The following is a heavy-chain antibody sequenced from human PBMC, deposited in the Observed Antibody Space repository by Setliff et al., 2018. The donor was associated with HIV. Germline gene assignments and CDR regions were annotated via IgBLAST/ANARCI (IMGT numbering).Heavy chain of an antibody. J-gene: IGHJ2*01. CDR1: GGSFSGSFSPYY. CDR3: ARQGAGIQVRYFDWPWDPWTLDFDI. V-gene: IGHV4-39*01. CDR2: IYYSGST. D-gene: IGHD3-9*01. Sequence: TSETLSLTCAVYGGSFSGSFSPYYWGWIRQPPGKGLEWIGSIYYSGSTYYNPSLKSRVTISVDTSKNQFSLKLSSVTAADTAVYYCARQGAGIQVRYFDWPWDPWTLDFDIWGRGTLVTVSS.